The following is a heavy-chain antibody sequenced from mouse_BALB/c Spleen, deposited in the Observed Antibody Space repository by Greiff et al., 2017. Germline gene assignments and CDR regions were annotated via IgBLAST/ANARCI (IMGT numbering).Heavy chain of an antibody. D-gene: IGHD2-3*01. J-gene: IGHJ3*01. CDR1: GFSLTSYG. CDR2: IWAGGST. Sequence: VQLQQSGPGLVAPSQSLSITCTVSGFSLTSYGVHWVRQPPGKGLEWLGVIWAGGSTNYNSALMSRLSISKDNSKSQVFLKMNSLQTDDTAMYYCARAYDGTYGDAWFAYWGQGTLVTVSA. CDR3: ARAYDGTYGDAWFAY. V-gene: IGHV2-9*02.